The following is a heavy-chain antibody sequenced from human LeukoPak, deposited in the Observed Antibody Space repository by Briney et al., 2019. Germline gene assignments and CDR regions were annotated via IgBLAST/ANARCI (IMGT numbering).Heavy chain of an antibody. CDR2: INHSGST. CDR3: ARGRPATYIAAAGKRGWFDP. V-gene: IGHV4-34*01. J-gene: IGHJ5*02. CDR1: GGSFSGYY. D-gene: IGHD6-13*01. Sequence: PSETLSLTCAVYGGSFSGYYWSWIRQPPGKGLEWIGEINHSGSTNYNPSLKSQVTISVDTSKNQFSLKLSSVTAADAAVYYCARGRPATYIAAAGKRGWFDPWGQGTLVTVSS.